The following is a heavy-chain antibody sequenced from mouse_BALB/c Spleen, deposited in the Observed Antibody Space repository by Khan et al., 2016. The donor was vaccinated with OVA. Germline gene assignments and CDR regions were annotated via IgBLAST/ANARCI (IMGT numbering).Heavy chain of an antibody. Sequence: EVQLQESGGGSVKPGGSLKLSCVVSGFTFSSYVMSWVRQTPEKRLEWVASISCGGSTYYPDSVKGRFTISRDNARNIVYLQMSSLRSEDMAMYFCTREAYRYDEYYFDYWGQGTTLTVAS. V-gene: IGHV5-6-5*01. J-gene: IGHJ2*01. CDR2: ISCGGST. CDR3: TREAYRYDEYYFDY. CDR1: GFTFSSYV. D-gene: IGHD2-14*01.